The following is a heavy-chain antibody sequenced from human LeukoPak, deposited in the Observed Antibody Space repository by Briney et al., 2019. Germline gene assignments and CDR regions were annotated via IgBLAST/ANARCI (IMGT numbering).Heavy chain of an antibody. Sequence: PGGSLRLSCAASGFTFSSYWMHWVRQAPGKGLVWVSRINSDGSSTSYADSVKGRFTISRDNAKNTLYPQMNSLRAEDTAVYYCARDGEIAVVDYWGQGTLVTVSS. J-gene: IGHJ4*02. D-gene: IGHD6-19*01. CDR1: GFTFSSYW. V-gene: IGHV3-74*01. CDR2: INSDGSST. CDR3: ARDGEIAVVDY.